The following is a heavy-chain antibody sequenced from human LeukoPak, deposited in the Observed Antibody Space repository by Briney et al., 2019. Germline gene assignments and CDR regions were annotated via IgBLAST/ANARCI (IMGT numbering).Heavy chain of an antibody. CDR2: IYYSGST. CDR3: ARGKRVGYYFDY. Sequence: PSQTLSLTCTVSGGSISSGGYYWSWIRQHPGKGLGWIGYIYYSGSTYYNPSLKSRVTISVDTSKNQFSLKLSSVTAADTAVYYCARGKRVGYYFDYWGQGTLGTVSS. V-gene: IGHV4-31*03. D-gene: IGHD1-1*01. CDR1: GGSISSGGYY. J-gene: IGHJ4*02.